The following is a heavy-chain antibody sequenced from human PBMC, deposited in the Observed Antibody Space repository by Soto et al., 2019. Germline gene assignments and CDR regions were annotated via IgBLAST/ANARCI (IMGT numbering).Heavy chain of an antibody. V-gene: IGHV3-23*01. J-gene: IGHJ5*02. CDR2: VSRAGTYT. CDR3: VKHTVTVDLGVS. D-gene: IGHD4-4*01. Sequence: EVQLLESGGDVVRPGGSLRLSCAASGFTFSSYAMGWVRQAPGKGLEWVAGVSRAGTYTFYADSVRGRFSISRDDSRDTGDLYLTALRGDETAVYFCVKHTVTVDLGVSWGQGTLVSVSS. CDR1: GFTFSSYA.